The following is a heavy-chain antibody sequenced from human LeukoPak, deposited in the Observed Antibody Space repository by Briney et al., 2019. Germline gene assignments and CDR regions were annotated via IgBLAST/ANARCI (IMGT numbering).Heavy chain of an antibody. CDR2: MYYAGGT. D-gene: IGHD1-14*01. Sequence: SETLSLTCTVSGGSINNSYWTWIRQPPGKGLEWIGFMYYAGGTNYNPSLKSRVTMSVDTSKNQFSLKLTPVTAADTAFYYCARVKSKTGKDYYYYYAFDVWGQGTTVTVSS. V-gene: IGHV4-59*08. J-gene: IGHJ6*02. CDR1: GGSINNSY. CDR3: ARVKSKTGKDYYYYYAFDV.